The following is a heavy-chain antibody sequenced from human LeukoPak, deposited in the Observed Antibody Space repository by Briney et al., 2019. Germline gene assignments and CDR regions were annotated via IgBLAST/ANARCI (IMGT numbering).Heavy chain of an antibody. Sequence: GGSLRLSYAAAGFTFSSYWMSWVRQAPGKGLEWVANIKQDGSEKYYVDSVKGRFTISRDNAKNSLYLQMNSLRAEDTAVYYCAGGYSYGDYYYYYYMDVWGKGTTVTVSS. V-gene: IGHV3-7*01. CDR1: GFTFSSYW. CDR3: AGGYSYGDYYYYYYMDV. D-gene: IGHD5-18*01. CDR2: IKQDGSEK. J-gene: IGHJ6*03.